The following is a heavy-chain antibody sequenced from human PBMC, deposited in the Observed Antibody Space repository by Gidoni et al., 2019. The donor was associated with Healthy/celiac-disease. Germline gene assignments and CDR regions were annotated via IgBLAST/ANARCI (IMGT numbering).Heavy chain of an antibody. J-gene: IGHJ6*02. D-gene: IGHD3-10*01. CDR2: ISWNSGSI. V-gene: IGHV3-9*01. CDR1: GFTFDAYA. CDR3: AKDNGSGSYRSYYYYYGMDV. Sequence: EVQLVESGGGLVQPGRSLRLSCAASGFTFDAYAMHWVRQAPGKGLEWVSGISWNSGSIGYADSVKGRFTISRDNAKNSLYLQMNSLRAEDTALYYCAKDNGSGSYRSYYYYYGMDVWGQGTTVTVSS.